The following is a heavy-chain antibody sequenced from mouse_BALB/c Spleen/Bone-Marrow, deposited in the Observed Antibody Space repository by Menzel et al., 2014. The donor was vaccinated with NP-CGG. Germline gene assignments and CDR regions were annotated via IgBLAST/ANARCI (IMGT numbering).Heavy chain of an antibody. D-gene: IGHD1-1*01. V-gene: IGHV1-4*02. CDR1: GYTFSSYT. CDR3: AKPTVVADFDY. CDR2: INPSSDYA. J-gene: IGHJ2*01. Sequence: QVQLQQSAAGLARPGASVKMSCKASGYTFSSYTMHWVKQRPGQDLEWTGFINPSSDYAEYNQKFKDKTTLTADKSSSTAYMQLSSLTSEDSAVYYCAKPTVVADFDYWGQGTTLTVSS.